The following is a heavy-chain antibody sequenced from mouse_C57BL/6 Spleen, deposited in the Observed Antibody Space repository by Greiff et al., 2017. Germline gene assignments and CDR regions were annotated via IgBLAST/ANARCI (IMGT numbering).Heavy chain of an antibody. CDR1: GFNIKDYY. CDR3: AREGSRLFDD. CDR2: IDPEDGDT. D-gene: IGHD3-2*02. V-gene: IGHV14-2*01. Sequence: EVQLQQSGAELVKPGASVKLSCTASGFNIKDYYMHWVKQRTEQGLEWIGRIDPEDGDTKYAPKFQGKATITADTSSNTAYLQLSSLTSEDTAVYYCAREGSRLFDDWGQGTTLTVSS. J-gene: IGHJ2*01.